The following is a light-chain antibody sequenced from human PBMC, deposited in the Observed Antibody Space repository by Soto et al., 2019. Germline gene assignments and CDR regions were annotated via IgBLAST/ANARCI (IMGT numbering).Light chain of an antibody. CDR1: QNINHY. CDR2: GAS. CDR3: QQSYTLSNT. Sequence: DTQMTQSPSSLSASVGDRVTITCRASQNINHYLNWYQHQPGKAPKLLIYGASSLQSGVPSRFSGGGSGTDFTLTITNLQPEDFATYYCQQSYTLSNTFGQGTNLEIK. V-gene: IGKV1-39*01. J-gene: IGKJ2*01.